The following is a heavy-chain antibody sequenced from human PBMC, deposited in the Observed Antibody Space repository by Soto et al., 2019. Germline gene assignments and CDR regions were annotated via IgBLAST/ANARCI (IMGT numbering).Heavy chain of an antibody. CDR1: GFTFSSYA. CDR2: ISGSGGST. Sequence: GGSLRLSCAASGFTFSSYAMSWVRQAPGKGLEWVSAISGSGGSTYYADSVKGRFTISRDNSKNTLYLQMNSLRAEDTAVYYCARVYYDILTGYYLAPYYFDYWGQGTLVTVSS. D-gene: IGHD3-9*01. CDR3: ARVYYDILTGYYLAPYYFDY. J-gene: IGHJ4*02. V-gene: IGHV3-23*01.